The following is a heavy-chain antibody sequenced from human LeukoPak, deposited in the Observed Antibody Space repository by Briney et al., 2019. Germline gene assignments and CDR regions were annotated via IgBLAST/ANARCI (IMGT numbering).Heavy chain of an antibody. Sequence: PGGSLRLSCAASGFTFSIYAMTWVRQAPGKGLEWVSAISGSGGSTYYADSVRGRFTISRDNSKNTLYLQMNSLRAEDTAVYYCAVTYYDFWSGYLWGQGTLVTVSS. CDR1: GFTFSIYA. J-gene: IGHJ5*02. CDR3: AVTYYDFWSGYL. D-gene: IGHD3-3*01. CDR2: ISGSGGST. V-gene: IGHV3-23*01.